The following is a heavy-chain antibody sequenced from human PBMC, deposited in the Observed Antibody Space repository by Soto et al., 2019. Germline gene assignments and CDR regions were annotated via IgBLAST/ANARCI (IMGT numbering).Heavy chain of an antibody. Sequence: QVQLVESGGGVVQPGGSLRLSCAASGFAFSTSVIRWVRQAPGKGLEWMAHISYNGNKKHYADSVKGRFTVSRDISESTLYLQMNSLRAEDTAVYYCAREQFEDGRGHYDHWGQGTLVSVSS. V-gene: IGHV3-30*03. CDR1: GFAFSTSV. CDR3: AREQFEDGRGHYDH. J-gene: IGHJ4*02. CDR2: ISYNGNKK. D-gene: IGHD3-22*01.